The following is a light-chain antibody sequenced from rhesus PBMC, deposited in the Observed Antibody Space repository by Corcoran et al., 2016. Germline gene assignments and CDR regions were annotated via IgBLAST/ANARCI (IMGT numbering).Light chain of an antibody. CDR3: QHGYGTPYS. V-gene: IGKV1-66*01. J-gene: IGKJ2*01. Sequence: DIQMTQSPSFLSAPVGDRVTITCRASQGINNYLSGYQQKPGKVPKPRFYYASTLETGVPSRFSGSRSGTEYTLTSSSLQPEDFATYYCQHGYGTPYSFGQVTKVEIK. CDR2: YAS. CDR1: QGINNY.